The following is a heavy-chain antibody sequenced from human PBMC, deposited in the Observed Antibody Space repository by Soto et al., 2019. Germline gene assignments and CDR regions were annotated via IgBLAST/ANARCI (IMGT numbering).Heavy chain of an antibody. D-gene: IGHD5-12*01. J-gene: IGHJ4*02. CDR2: IWYDGSKT. Sequence: GGSLRLSCAASGFTFSNYGFHWVRQAPGKGLEWVAVIWYDGSKTYYVESVKGRFTISRDNTKNTLYLQMNSLRVEDTAVYRCARDLGSTNYYFDYWGLGTLVTVSS. CDR1: GFTFSNYG. CDR3: ARDLGSTNYYFDY. V-gene: IGHV3-33*01.